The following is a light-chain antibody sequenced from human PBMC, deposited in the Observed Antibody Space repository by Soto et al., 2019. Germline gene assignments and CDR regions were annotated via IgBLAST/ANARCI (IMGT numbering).Light chain of an antibody. CDR1: KNDVGFYDF. CDR2: EVV. V-gene: IGLV2-8*01. CDR3: AAWDDSLNGLL. Sequence: QSVLTQPPSASGSPGQSVTISCTGTKNDVGFYDFVSWYQHHPGKAPRLIIYEVVQRPSGVPDRFSGSKSGTSASLAISGLHSDDEADYYCAAWDDSLNGLLFGGGTQLTVL. J-gene: IGLJ3*02.